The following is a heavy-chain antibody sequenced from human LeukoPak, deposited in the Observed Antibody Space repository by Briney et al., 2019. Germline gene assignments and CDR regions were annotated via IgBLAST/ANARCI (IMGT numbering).Heavy chain of an antibody. CDR2: ISWNSGTI. V-gene: IGHV3-9*01. CDR3: VKDIWAQVWFGVDY. J-gene: IGHJ4*02. Sequence: PGGSLRLSCAASGFTFDDYAIHWVRQAPGKGLEWVSGISWNSGTIGYADSVKGRFTISRDNAKNSLYLQMNSLRAEDTALYYCVKDIWAQVWFGVDYWGQGTLVTVSS. CDR1: GFTFDDYA. D-gene: IGHD3-10*01.